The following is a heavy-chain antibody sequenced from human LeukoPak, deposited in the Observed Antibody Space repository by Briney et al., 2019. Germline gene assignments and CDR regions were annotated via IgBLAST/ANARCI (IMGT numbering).Heavy chain of an antibody. CDR1: GYTFTSYG. D-gene: IGHD4-23*01. V-gene: IGHV1-18*01. CDR2: ISAYNSYT. Sequence: ASVKVSCKASGYTFTSYGISWVRQAPGQGLEWMGWISAYNSYTDYAQKLQFRVTMTTDTSTSTAYMELRSLRSDDTAVYYCARDKAVTTEVTQHFQHWGQGTLVTVSS. J-gene: IGHJ1*01. CDR3: ARDKAVTTEVTQHFQH.